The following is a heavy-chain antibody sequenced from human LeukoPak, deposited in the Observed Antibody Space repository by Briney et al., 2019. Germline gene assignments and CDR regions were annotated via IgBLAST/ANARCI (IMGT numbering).Heavy chain of an antibody. CDR3: ASGVVAANYFDY. CDR2: INWNGGST. Sequence: PGGSLRLSCATSGFTFDDYGMSWVRQAPGKGLEWVSGINWNGGSTGYPDSVKGRFSISRDNAKNALYLQMNSLRAEDTALYYCASGVVAANYFDYWGQGTLVTVSS. J-gene: IGHJ4*02. CDR1: GFTFDDYG. V-gene: IGHV3-20*04. D-gene: IGHD2-15*01.